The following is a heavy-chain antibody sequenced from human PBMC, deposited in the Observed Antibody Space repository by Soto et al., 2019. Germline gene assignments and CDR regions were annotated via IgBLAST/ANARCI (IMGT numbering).Heavy chain of an antibody. D-gene: IGHD2-15*01. CDR1: GGAISSYY. CDR2: IYYTGST. V-gene: IGHV4-59*12. CDR3: VRGGNRYCAY. Sequence: SETLSLTWTISGGAISSYYWTWIRQPPGKGLEWIGYIYYTGSTNYNPSLRSRGTISVDTTKNQFSLELRSVTAADTAVYYCVRGGNRYCAYFGQGTLVTVSS. J-gene: IGHJ4*02.